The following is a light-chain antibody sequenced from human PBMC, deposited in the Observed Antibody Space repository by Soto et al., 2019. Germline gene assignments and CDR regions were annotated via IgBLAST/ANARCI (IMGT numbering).Light chain of an antibody. V-gene: IGKV3-11*01. CDR3: QQRNNWT. J-gene: IGKJ1*01. CDR1: QSVGSY. CDR2: DVS. Sequence: EVVLTQSPATLSLSPGERATLSCRASQSVGSYLAWYQQKPGQAPRLLIFDVSNRATGIPARFSGSGSGTDFTPTISSLEPEDFAVYYCQQRNNWTFGQGTKVDIK.